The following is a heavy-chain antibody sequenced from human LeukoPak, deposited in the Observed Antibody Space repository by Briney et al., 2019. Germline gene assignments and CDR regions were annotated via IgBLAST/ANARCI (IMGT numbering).Heavy chain of an antibody. CDR1: GLTFSNFA. CDR3: AKGRGTNSGPTLDY. D-gene: IGHD6-19*01. V-gene: IGHV3-23*01. J-gene: IGHJ4*02. CDR2: ISGGGDST. Sequence: GGSLRLSCAASGLTFSNFAMSWVRQAPGKGLXXXXXISGGGDSTYYADSVKGRFTVSRDNSKNTLYLQMNSLTDDDTAVYYCAKGRGTNSGPTLDYWGQGSLVTVSS.